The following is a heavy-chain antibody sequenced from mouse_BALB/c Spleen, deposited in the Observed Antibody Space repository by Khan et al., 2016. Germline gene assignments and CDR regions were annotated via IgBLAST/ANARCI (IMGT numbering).Heavy chain of an antibody. CDR3: VRQYLRWYFDD. D-gene: IGHD6-1*01. J-gene: IGHJ1*01. CDR2: IRTKSNTLST. Sequence: EVQLVESGGGLVQPKGSLKLSCAASGFTFNTYAMDWVRQAPGKGLEWVARIRTKSNTLSTYYAYSVKARFTIYRDDSQSMLDLQMNNLKTEDTAMYYCVRQYLRWYFDDWGEGTTVTVSS. V-gene: IGHV10-1*02. CDR1: GFTFNTYA.